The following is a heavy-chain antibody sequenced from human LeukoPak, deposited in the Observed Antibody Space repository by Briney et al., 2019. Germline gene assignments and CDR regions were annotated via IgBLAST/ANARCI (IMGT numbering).Heavy chain of an antibody. D-gene: IGHD2-15*01. V-gene: IGHV3-30*02. CDR3: LRYPGQGVRGYYMDV. Sequence: GRSLRLSCAASGFTFSSYGMHWVRQAPGKGLEWVTLIRSDSSNDYYADSVKGRFTIGRDDSKNTLYLQMNSLRPEDTAVYYCLRYPGQGVRGYYMDVWGKGTTVTVSS. CDR2: IRSDSSND. CDR1: GFTFSSYG. J-gene: IGHJ6*03.